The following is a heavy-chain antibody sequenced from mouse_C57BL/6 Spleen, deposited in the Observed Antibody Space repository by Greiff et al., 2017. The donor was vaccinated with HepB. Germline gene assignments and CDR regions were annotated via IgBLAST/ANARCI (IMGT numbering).Heavy chain of an antibody. CDR2: IRLKSDNYAT. CDR1: GFTFSNYW. Sequence: EVMLVESGGGLVQPGGSMKLSCVASGFTFSNYWMNWVRQSPEKGLEWVAQIRLKSDNYATHYAESVKGRFTISRDDSKSSVYLQMNNLRAEDTGIYYCTEWGGRKYWYFDVWGTGTTVTVSS. CDR3: TEWGGRKYWYFDV. J-gene: IGHJ1*03. D-gene: IGHD1-3*01. V-gene: IGHV6-3*01.